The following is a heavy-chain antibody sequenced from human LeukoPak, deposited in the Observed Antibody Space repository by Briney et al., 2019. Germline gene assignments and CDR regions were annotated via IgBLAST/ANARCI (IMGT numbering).Heavy chain of an antibody. CDR2: ISYDGSNK. V-gene: IGHV3-30*03. J-gene: IGHJ6*02. CDR1: GFTFISYG. D-gene: IGHD2-2*01. Sequence: GGSLRLSFPASGFTFISYGRHWVRKAPAKGLEWVAVISYDGSNKYYADSVKGRFTISRDNSKNTLYLQMNSLRAEDTAVYYCAREIPHSSTTYGMDVWGQGTTVTVSS. CDR3: AREIPHSSTTYGMDV.